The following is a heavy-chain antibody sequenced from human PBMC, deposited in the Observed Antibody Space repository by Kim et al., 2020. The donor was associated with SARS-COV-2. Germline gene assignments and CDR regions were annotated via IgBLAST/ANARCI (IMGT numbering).Heavy chain of an antibody. CDR2: IYHSGST. CDR3: ARGYCSGXXCFXXXYXYYXXXV. Sequence: SETLSLTCAVSGGSISSSNWWSWVRQPPGKGLEWIGEIYHSGSTNYNPSLKSRVTISVDKSKNQFSLKLSSVTAADTAVYYCARGYCSGXXCFXXXYXYYXXXVWGQXXXXXVSS. D-gene: IGHD2-15*01. V-gene: IGHV4-4*02. CDR1: GGSISSSNW. J-gene: IGHJ6*02.